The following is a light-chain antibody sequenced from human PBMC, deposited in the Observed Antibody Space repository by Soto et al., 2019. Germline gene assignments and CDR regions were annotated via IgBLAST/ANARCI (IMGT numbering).Light chain of an antibody. V-gene: IGKV3D-15*01. CDR3: HQYNNWLIT. CDR1: QSVSSD. Sequence: EIVMTQSPATPSVSPGERATLSCRASQSVSSDLAWYQQKPGQAPRLLIYGASTRATGIPDRFSGSGSGTEFTLTISSLQSEDFAVYYCHQYNNWLITFGQGTRLENK. CDR2: GAS. J-gene: IGKJ5*01.